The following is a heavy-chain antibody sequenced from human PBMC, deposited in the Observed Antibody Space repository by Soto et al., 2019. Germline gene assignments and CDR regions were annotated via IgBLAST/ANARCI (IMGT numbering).Heavy chain of an antibody. D-gene: IGHD4-17*01. J-gene: IGHJ4*02. CDR1: GYTFTSYD. Sequence: QVQLVQSGAEVKKPGAAVKVSCKASGYTFTSYDINWVRQATGQGLEWMGWMNANSGNTGYAQKFQGRVNITRNTSISTEYMELTSVRSEDTAVYYCAGWDYVVCARFDFGGQGTLVTVSA. CDR3: AGWDYVVCARFDF. V-gene: IGHV1-8*01. CDR2: MNANSGNT.